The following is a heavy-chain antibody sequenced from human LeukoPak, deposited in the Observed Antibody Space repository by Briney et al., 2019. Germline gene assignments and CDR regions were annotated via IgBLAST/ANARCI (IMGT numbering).Heavy chain of an antibody. CDR1: GVSISSSNW. Sequence: SETLSLTCAVSGVSISSSNWWSWVRQSPGKGLEWIGEIYHSGSTNYNPSLKSRVTMSVDKSKNQFSLELSSVTAADTAVYFCARGVEYYDSSGSFAFWGQGTLVTVSS. CDR2: IYHSGST. D-gene: IGHD3-22*01. CDR3: ARGVEYYDSSGSFAF. J-gene: IGHJ4*02. V-gene: IGHV4-4*02.